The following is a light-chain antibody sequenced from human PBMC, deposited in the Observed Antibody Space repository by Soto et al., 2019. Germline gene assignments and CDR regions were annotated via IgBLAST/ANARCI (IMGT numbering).Light chain of an antibody. CDR2: LTSDGSH. CDR3: QTWGTGIVV. CDR1: SGHSSYA. V-gene: IGLV4-69*01. Sequence: QPVLTQSPSASASLGASVKLTCTLSSGHSSYAIAWHQQQPEKGPRYLMKLTSDGSHSKGDGIPDRFSASSSGAERYLTISSLQSEDEADYYCQTWGTGIVVFGGGTKLTVL. J-gene: IGLJ2*01.